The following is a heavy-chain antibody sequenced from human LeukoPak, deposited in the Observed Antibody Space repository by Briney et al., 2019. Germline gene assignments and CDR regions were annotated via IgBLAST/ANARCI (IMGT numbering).Heavy chain of an antibody. CDR3: ARAGLRFLEWLSYFDY. J-gene: IGHJ4*02. CDR1: GFTFSSYW. Sequence: TGGSLRLSCAASGFTFSSYWMSWVRQAPGKGLEWVLYISNSAILYADSVKGRFTISRDNSKNTLYLQMNSLRAEDTAVYYCARAGLRFLEWLSYFDYWGQGTLVTVSS. CDR2: ISNSAI. V-gene: IGHV3-48*01. D-gene: IGHD3-3*01.